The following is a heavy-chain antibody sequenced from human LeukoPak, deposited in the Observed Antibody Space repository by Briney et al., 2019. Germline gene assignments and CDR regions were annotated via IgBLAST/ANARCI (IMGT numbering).Heavy chain of an antibody. Sequence: GGSLRLFCGAWEFTVSSNHMMWLPPAPGKGLEWVSVIYSGGSTYHADSVKGRFTISRDNSKNTLYLQMNSLRAEDTAVYYCATGPYSSSSLSTWGQGTLVTVSS. CDR3: ATGPYSSSSLST. CDR2: IYSGGST. V-gene: IGHV3-66*01. J-gene: IGHJ5*02. CDR1: EFTVSSNH. D-gene: IGHD6-6*01.